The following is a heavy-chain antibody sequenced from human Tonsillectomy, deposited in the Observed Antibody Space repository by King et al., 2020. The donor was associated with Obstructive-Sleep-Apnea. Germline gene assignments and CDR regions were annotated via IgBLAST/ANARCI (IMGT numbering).Heavy chain of an antibody. Sequence: QLVQSGAEVKKPGASVKVSCKASGYTFTSYGISWVRQAPGQGLEWMGWISAYNGNTNYAQKLQGRVTMTTDTSTSTAYMELRSLRSDDTAVYYCARAPEHHPDYDFRSGYWFDPWGQGTLVTVSS. V-gene: IGHV1-18*04. J-gene: IGHJ5*02. CDR1: GYTFTSYG. CDR3: ARAPEHHPDYDFRSGYWFDP. D-gene: IGHD3-3*01. CDR2: ISAYNGNT.